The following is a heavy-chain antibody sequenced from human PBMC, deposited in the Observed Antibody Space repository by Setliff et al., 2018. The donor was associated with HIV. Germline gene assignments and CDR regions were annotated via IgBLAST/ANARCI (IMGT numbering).Heavy chain of an antibody. V-gene: IGHV4-59*05. CDR2: IYYSGST. D-gene: IGHD3-9*01. Sequence: PSETLSLTCSVSGGSISSYYWSWIRQPPGKGLEWIGSIYYSGSTYYNPSLKSRVTISVDTSKNQFSLKLSSVTAADTAVYYCARRGAYYDILTGYRSHYFDYWGQGTLVTVSS. CDR3: ARRGAYYDILTGYRSHYFDY. CDR1: GGSISSYY. J-gene: IGHJ4*02.